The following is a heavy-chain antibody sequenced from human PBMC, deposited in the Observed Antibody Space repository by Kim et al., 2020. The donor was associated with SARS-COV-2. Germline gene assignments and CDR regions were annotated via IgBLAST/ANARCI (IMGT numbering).Heavy chain of an antibody. V-gene: IGHV4-34*01. Sequence: STNYNPSLKSRVTMSLDTSKNQFSLSLSSVTAADTAVYYCARGHNYYGSEYWGQGTLVTASS. CDR2: ST. D-gene: IGHD3-10*01. CDR3: ARGHNYYGSEY. J-gene: IGHJ4*02.